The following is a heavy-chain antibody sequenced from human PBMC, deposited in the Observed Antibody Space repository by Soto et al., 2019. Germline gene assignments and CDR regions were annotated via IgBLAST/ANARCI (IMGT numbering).Heavy chain of an antibody. CDR2: INHSGST. CDR3: ARGLIGSIAAAKYPRDWFDP. J-gene: IGHJ5*02. CDR1: GGSFSGYY. V-gene: IGHV4-34*01. D-gene: IGHD6-13*01. Sequence: PSETLSLTCAVYGGSFSGYYWSWIRQPPGKGLEWIGEINHSGSTNYNPSLKSRVTISVDTSKNQFPLKLSSVTAADTAVYYCARGLIGSIAAAKYPRDWFDPWGQGTLVTVSS.